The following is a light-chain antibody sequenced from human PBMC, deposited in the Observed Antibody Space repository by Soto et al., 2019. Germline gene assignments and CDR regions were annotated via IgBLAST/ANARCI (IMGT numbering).Light chain of an antibody. V-gene: IGKV3-11*01. CDR3: QQRGNRPPWT. J-gene: IGKJ1*01. Sequence: IVMTQSPATLSLSPGERATLSCRASQSVGKYLVWYQQKPGQDPRLLIYDASNRATGIPARFSGSGSGTDFTLTISSLEPEDVAVYYCQQRGNRPPWTFGQGTKVEIK. CDR2: DAS. CDR1: QSVGKY.